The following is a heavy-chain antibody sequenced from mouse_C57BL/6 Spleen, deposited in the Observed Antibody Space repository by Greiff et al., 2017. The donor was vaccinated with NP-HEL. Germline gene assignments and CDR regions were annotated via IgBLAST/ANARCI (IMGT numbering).Heavy chain of an antibody. D-gene: IGHD2-3*01. CDR3: ARRRADGYYGVGYYFDY. CDR2: INPYNGGT. Sequence: EVMLVESGPELVKPGDSVKISCKASGYSFTGYFMNWVMQSHGKSLEWIGRINPYNGGTIYNQKFKGKATLTVDKSSSTAYMELRSLTSEDTAVYYCARRRADGYYGVGYYFDYWGQGTTLTVSS. CDR1: GYSFTGYF. V-gene: IGHV1-20*01. J-gene: IGHJ2*01.